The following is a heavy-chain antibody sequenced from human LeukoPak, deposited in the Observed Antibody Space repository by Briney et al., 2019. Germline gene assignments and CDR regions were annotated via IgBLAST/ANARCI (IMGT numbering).Heavy chain of an antibody. D-gene: IGHD3-22*01. J-gene: IGHJ5*02. CDR3: ASERHYYDSSGYYSDWFDP. V-gene: IGHV4-59*02. CDR2: IYYSGST. Sequence: SETLSLTCTVSGGSVSSYYWSWIRQPPGKGLEWIGYIYYSGSTNYNPSLKSRVTISVDTSKNQFSLKLSSVTAADTAVYYCASERHYYDSSGYYSDWFDPWSQGTLVTVSS. CDR1: GGSVSSYY.